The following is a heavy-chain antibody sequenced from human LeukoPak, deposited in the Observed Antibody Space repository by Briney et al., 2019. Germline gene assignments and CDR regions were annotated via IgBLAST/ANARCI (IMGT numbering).Heavy chain of an antibody. J-gene: IGHJ1*01. Sequence: PGGSLRLSCAASGFTFSSYRMNWVRQAPGKGLEWVSSISSSSSYIYYADSVKGRFTISRDNAKNSLYLQMNSLRAEDTALYYCAKGTQWELLRSYFQHWGQGTLVTVSS. CDR2: ISSSSSYI. D-gene: IGHD1-26*01. V-gene: IGHV3-21*04. CDR1: GFTFSSYR. CDR3: AKGTQWELLRSYFQH.